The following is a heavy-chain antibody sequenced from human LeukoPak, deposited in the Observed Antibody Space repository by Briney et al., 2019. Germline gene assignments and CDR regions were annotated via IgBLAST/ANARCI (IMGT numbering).Heavy chain of an antibody. Sequence: GGSLRLSCAASGFTFGDYDINWVRQAPGKGLEWVSGISCSGSTISYAESLKGRFTISRDNAKNSLNLHMNSLRAEDTAVYYCARDQYGSGDGYYFDYWGQGALVTVSS. CDR2: ISCSGSTI. CDR3: ARDQYGSGDGYYFDY. V-gene: IGHV3-48*03. D-gene: IGHD3-10*01. CDR1: GFTFGDYD. J-gene: IGHJ4*02.